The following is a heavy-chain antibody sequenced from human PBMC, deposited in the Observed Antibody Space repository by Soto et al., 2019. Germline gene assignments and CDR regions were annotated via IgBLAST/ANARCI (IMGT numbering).Heavy chain of an antibody. Sequence: SVKVSCKASGYTFTSYGISWVRQAPGQGLEWMGWISAYNGNTNYAQKLQGRVTMTTDTSTSTAYMELRSLRSDDTAVYYCARSYDYVWGSYRYLDYWGQGTLVTVSS. D-gene: IGHD3-16*02. J-gene: IGHJ4*02. V-gene: IGHV1-18*01. CDR2: ISAYNGNT. CDR3: ARSYDYVWGSYRYLDY. CDR1: GYTFTSYG.